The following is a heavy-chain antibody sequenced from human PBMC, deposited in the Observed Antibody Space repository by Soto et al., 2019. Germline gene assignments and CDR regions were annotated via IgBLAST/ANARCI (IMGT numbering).Heavy chain of an antibody. J-gene: IGHJ4*02. V-gene: IGHV4-31*03. D-gene: IGHD3-16*01. Sequence: QVQLQESGPGLVKPSQTLSLTCTVSGGSISSGGYYWSWIRQHPGKGLEWIGYIYYSGSTYYNPSFKGGVTRSVDTSKNQFSLKLSSLAAADTAVYYCASAPITFGGVTPFDYWGQGTLVTVSS. CDR3: ASAPITFGGVTPFDY. CDR1: GGSISSGGYY. CDR2: IYYSGST.